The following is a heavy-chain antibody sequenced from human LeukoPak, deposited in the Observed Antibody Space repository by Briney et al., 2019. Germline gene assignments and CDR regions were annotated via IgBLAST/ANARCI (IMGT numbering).Heavy chain of an antibody. CDR2: IWYDGSNK. J-gene: IGHJ4*02. D-gene: IGHD3-10*01. CDR3: ARDGKVLLWFGELSYYFDY. V-gene: IGHV3-33*01. Sequence: GGSLRLSCAASGFTFSSYGMPWVRQAPGKGLEWVAVIWYDGSNKYYADSVKGRFTISRDNSKNTLYLQMNSLRAEDTAVYYCARDGKVLLWFGELSYYFDYWGQGTLVTVSS. CDR1: GFTFSSYG.